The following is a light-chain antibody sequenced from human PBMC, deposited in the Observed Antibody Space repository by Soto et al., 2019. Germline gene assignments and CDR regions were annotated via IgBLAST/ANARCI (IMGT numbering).Light chain of an antibody. V-gene: IGLV1-40*01. J-gene: IGLJ3*02. CDR3: QSYDSSLSGWV. CDR1: SSNIGAGYD. CDR2: GNN. Sequence: QSVLTQPPSVSGAPGQRVTISCTGSSSNIGAGYDVPWYQQLPGTAPKLLTYGNNNRPSGVPDRFSGSKSGTSASLAITGLQAEDEADYYCQSYDSSLSGWVFGGGTKLTVL.